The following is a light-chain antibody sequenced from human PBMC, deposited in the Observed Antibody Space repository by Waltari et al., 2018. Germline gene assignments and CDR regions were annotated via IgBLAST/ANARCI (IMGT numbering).Light chain of an antibody. V-gene: IGKV3-20*01. Sequence: EIVFTQSPRTLSLSPGERAPLSCRASQSVTSSYLTWYQQKPGQAPRLLIYGASSRATGIPDRFSGSGSGTDFTLTITRLEPEDFAVYYCQQYGSSALTFGGGTKVEIK. CDR3: QQYGSSALT. CDR1: QSVTSSY. J-gene: IGKJ4*01. CDR2: GAS.